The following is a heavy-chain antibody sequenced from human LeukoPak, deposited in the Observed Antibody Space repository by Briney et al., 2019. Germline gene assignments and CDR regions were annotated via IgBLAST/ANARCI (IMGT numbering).Heavy chain of an antibody. J-gene: IGHJ4*02. CDR2: TYSGGST. Sequence: GGSLRLSCAASGFTVSSNYMSWVRQAPGKGLEWVSVTYSGGSTYYADSVKGRFTISRDNSKNTLYLQMNSLRAEDTAVYYCARARRGTFARYYFDYWGQGTLVTVSS. V-gene: IGHV3-53*01. D-gene: IGHD3-16*01. CDR3: ARARRGTFARYYFDY. CDR1: GFTVSSNY.